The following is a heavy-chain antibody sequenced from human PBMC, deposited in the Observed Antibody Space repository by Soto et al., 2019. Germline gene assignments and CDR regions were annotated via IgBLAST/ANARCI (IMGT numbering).Heavy chain of an antibody. V-gene: IGHV3-30-3*01. CDR2: ISYDGSNK. J-gene: IGHJ5*02. D-gene: IGHD6-6*01. CDR3: ARAQYSSSSGNWFDP. CDR1: GFTFSSYA. Sequence: QAGGSLRLSCAASGFTFSSYAMHWVRQAPGKGLEWVAVISYDGSNKYYADSVKGRFTISRDNSKNTLYLQMNSLRAEDTAVYYCARAQYSSSSGNWFDPWGQGTLVTVSS.